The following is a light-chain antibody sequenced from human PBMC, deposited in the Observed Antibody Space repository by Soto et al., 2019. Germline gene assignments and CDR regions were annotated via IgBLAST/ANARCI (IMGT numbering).Light chain of an antibody. Sequence: QSVLTQPPSVSAAPGQNVTISCSGGGSSLGENAMWWEQVLPGAAARVLIYDIYKRPSGIPDRFSGSTSGPSATLTITAVQVGDEAKYYCGTCGWGLRVFGAGTKLTVL. CDR3: GTCGWGLRV. V-gene: IGLV1-51*01. J-gene: IGLJ1*01. CDR1: GSSLGENA. CDR2: DIY.